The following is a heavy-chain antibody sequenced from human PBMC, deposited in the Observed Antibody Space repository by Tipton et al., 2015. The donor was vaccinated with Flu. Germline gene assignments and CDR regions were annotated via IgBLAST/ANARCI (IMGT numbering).Heavy chain of an antibody. V-gene: IGHV3-23*01. CDR1: GFSFRSYA. Sequence: SLRLSCGASGFSFRSYAMSWVRQAPGKGLEWVSTMTGSGAGTYSADSVKGRFTISRDNTKNTLYLQMDSLRADDTAIYFCAKNMDSLIFFDLWGQGTRVTVSS. CDR3: AKNMDSLIFFDL. CDR2: MTGSGAGT. J-gene: IGHJ4*02. D-gene: IGHD2/OR15-2a*01.